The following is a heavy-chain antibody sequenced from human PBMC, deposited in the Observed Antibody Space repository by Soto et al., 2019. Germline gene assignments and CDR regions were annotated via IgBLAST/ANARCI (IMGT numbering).Heavy chain of an antibody. Sequence: ELLLVESGGGLMQPGGSLRLSCAASEFTVSSNFMSWVRQAPGKGLEWVSIMYNDGSAYYADSVKGRFTISRDDFKNTLYLQMNTLRADGTAVYYCARMVLRYFDFWGQGTLVRVSS. CDR1: EFTVSSNF. CDR2: MYNDGSA. CDR3: ARMVLRYFDF. V-gene: IGHV3-53*01. D-gene: IGHD3-9*01. J-gene: IGHJ4*02.